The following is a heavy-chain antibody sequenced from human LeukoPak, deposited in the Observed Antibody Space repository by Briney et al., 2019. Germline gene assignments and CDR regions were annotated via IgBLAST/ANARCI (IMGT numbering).Heavy chain of an antibody. Sequence: PGGSLRLSCATSGFTFDHHSMHWVRQAPGKGLEWVSVISWAGDDTHYADSVKGRFTISRDNSNNSLYLQMNSLRAEDTALYYCAKGGYCSSTSCYSSIEYWGQGTLVTVSS. CDR1: GFTFDHHS. CDR2: ISWAGDDT. V-gene: IGHV3-43D*03. D-gene: IGHD2-2*01. J-gene: IGHJ4*02. CDR3: AKGGYCSSTSCYSSIEY.